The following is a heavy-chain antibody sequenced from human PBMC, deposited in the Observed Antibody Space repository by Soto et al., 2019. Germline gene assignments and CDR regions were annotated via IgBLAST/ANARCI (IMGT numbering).Heavy chain of an antibody. J-gene: IGHJ6*02. CDR3: AKDRRVTGNYYYYGMDV. V-gene: IGHV3-30*18. CDR2: ISYDGSNK. CDR1: GFTFSSYG. Sequence: GGSLRLSCAAPGFTFSSYGMHWVRQAPGKGLEWVAVISYDGSNKYYADSVKDRFTISRDNSKNTLYLQMNSLRAEDTAVYYCAKDRRVTGNYYYYGMDVWGQGTTVTVSS. D-gene: IGHD2-8*01.